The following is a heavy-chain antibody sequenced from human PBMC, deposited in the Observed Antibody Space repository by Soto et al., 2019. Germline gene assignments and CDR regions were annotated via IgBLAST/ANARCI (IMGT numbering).Heavy chain of an antibody. CDR1: GYIFSSHC. V-gene: IGHV1-46*01. CDR2: INPGGGRT. Sequence: ASVKVSCKASGYIFSSHCIYWVRQAPGQGLQWMGIINPGGGRTAYAQKFQGRVTLTWDMSTSTVYMELTSLTYDDTAVYYCARGVSRPGATYVMDVWGQETTCTVSS. J-gene: IGHJ6*02. CDR3: ARGVSRPGATYVMDV. D-gene: IGHD2-2*01.